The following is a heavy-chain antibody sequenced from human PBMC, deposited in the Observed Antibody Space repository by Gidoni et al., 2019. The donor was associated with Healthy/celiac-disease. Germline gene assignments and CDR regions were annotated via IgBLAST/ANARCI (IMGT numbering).Heavy chain of an antibody. CDR1: GGSISSYY. CDR3: ARCACLGDCHANYYYYYGMDV. J-gene: IGHJ6*02. V-gene: IGHV4-59*01. D-gene: IGHD2-21*02. Sequence: QVQLQESGPGLVQPSETLSLTCTVSGGSISSYYWSWIRQPPGKGLEWIGYIYYSGSTNYNPSLKSRVTISVDTSKNQFSLKLSSVTAADTAVYYCARCACLGDCHANYYYYYGMDVWGQGTTVTVSS. CDR2: IYYSGST.